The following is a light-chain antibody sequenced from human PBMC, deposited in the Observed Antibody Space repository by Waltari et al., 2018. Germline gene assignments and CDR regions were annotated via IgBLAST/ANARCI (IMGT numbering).Light chain of an antibody. V-gene: IGKV3-15*01. CDR1: QSVNDN. Sequence: EIVMTQSPATLSVSPGERATPSCRASQSVNDNLAWYQQKPGQAPRLLIYAASTRATGIPARFSGSGSGTEFTLTISSLQSEDFAVYYCQQYNNWPPWTYGQGTTVEIK. CDR2: AAS. CDR3: QQYNNWPPWT. J-gene: IGKJ1*01.